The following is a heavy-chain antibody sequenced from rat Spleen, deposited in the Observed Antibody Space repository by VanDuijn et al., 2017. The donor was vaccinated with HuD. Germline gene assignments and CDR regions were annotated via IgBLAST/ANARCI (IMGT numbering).Heavy chain of an antibody. Sequence: EVQLVESGGGLVQPGRSLKLSCAASGFTFSNYDMAWVRQAPTKGLEWVASISTGGGNTYYRDSVKGRFTISRDNAKSTLYLQMDSLRSEDTASYYCTSTEIVMPRLYAYWGQGTLVTVSS. CDR3: TSTEIVMPRLYAY. CDR1: GFTFSNYD. CDR2: ISTGGGNT. J-gene: IGHJ3*01. V-gene: IGHV5-25*01. D-gene: IGHD1-12*01.